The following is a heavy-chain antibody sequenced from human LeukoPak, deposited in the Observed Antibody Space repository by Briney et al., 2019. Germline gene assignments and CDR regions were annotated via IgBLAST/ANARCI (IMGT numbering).Heavy chain of an antibody. CDR2: LSGSGGDT. J-gene: IGHJ4*02. V-gene: IGHV3-23*01. CDR3: AKGAPSSSSIFDF. Sequence: GGSLRLSCVASGFTFGHNAMAWVRQAPGKRLEWVSALSGSGGDTFYADSVKGRFTISRDDSKNTLYLQLSSLRPDDTAVYYCAKGAPSSSSIFDFWGPGTLVTVSS. D-gene: IGHD6-6*01. CDR1: GFTFGHNA.